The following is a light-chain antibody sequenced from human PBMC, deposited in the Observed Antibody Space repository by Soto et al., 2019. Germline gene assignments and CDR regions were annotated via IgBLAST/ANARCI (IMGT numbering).Light chain of an antibody. CDR1: QSVNSN. CDR3: QQYNYYVT. Sequence: EIVMTQSPATLSVSPGERATLSCRASQSVNSNLAWYQHKPGQAPRLLIFRASTRATGIPARFSGSGSGTEFILTISSLQSEDSAVYYCQQYNYYVTFGQGTRLEIK. J-gene: IGKJ5*01. V-gene: IGKV3-15*01. CDR2: RAS.